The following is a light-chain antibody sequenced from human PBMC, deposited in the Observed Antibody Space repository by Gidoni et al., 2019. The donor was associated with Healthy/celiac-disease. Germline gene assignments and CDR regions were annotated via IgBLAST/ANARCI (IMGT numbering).Light chain of an antibody. J-gene: IGLJ2*01. CDR1: SSDVGGYNY. CDR2: EVS. Sequence: HSVTISCTGNSSDVGGYNYVSWYQQHPGKAPKLMIYEVSKRPSGVPDRFSGSKSGNTASLTVSGLQAEDEADYYCSSYAGSNNFVVFGGGTKLTV. CDR3: SSYAGSNNFVV. V-gene: IGLV2-8*01.